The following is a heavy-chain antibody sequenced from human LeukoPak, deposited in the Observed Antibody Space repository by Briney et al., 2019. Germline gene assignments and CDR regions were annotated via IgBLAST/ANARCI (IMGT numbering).Heavy chain of an antibody. V-gene: IGHV1-69*05. CDR3: ARALDYGSGISPFDY. J-gene: IGHJ4*02. Sequence: GASVKVSCKASGGTFSSYANSWVRQAPGQGLEWMGRIIPIFGTANYAQKFQGRVTITTDESTSTAYMELSSLRSEDKAVYYCARALDYGSGISPFDYWGQGTLVTVSS. D-gene: IGHD3-10*01. CDR1: GGTFSSYA. CDR2: IIPIFGTA.